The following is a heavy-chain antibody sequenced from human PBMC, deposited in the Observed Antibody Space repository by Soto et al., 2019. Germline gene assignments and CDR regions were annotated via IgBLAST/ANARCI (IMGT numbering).Heavy chain of an antibody. V-gene: IGHV3-15*01. J-gene: IGHJ3*02. CDR1: GFTFSNAW. CDR3: TTDPRDYGDFTDAFDI. D-gene: IGHD4-17*01. CDR2: IKSKTDGGTT. Sequence: GGSLRLSCAASGFTFSNAWMSWVRQAPGKGLEWVGRIKSKTDGGTTDYAAPVKGRFTISRDDSKNTLYLQMNSLKTEDTAVYYCTTDPRDYGDFTDAFDIWGQGTMVTVSS.